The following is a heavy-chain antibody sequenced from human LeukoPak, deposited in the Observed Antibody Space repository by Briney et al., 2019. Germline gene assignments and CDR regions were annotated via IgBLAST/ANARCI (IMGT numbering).Heavy chain of an antibody. CDR1: GFTFSSYA. CDR2: ISYDGSNK. Sequence: AGRSLRLSCAASGFTFSSYAMHWVRQAPGKGLEWVAVISYDGSNKYYADSVKGRFTISRDNSKNTLCLQMNSLRAEDTAVYYCAREAEWELLHDYWGQGTLVTVSS. D-gene: IGHD1-26*01. V-gene: IGHV3-30-3*01. J-gene: IGHJ4*02. CDR3: AREAEWELLHDY.